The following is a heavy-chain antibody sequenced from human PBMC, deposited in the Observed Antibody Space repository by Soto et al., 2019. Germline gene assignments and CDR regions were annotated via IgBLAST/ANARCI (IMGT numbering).Heavy chain of an antibody. CDR2: IIPIFGTA. CDR1: GGTFSSYA. CDR3: ASSPPPTVTMYSRFFDL. V-gene: IGHV1-69*14. Sequence: QVQLVQSGAEVKKPGSSVKVSCKTSGGTFSSYAINWVRQAPGQGLEWMGGIIPIFGTANYAQKFQGRITITAAKSTNPAYMELRSLRSDDTAVYYCASSPPPTVTMYSRFFDLWGRGTLVTVSS. J-gene: IGHJ2*01. D-gene: IGHD4-17*01.